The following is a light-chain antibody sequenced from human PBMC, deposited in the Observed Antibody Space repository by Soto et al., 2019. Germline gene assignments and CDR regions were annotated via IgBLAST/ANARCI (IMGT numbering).Light chain of an antibody. J-gene: IGKJ2*01. CDR1: QSLLHSNGYNY. CDR3: MQALQTPLT. V-gene: IGKV2-28*01. Sequence: DIVMTQSPLSLPVTPGEPASISCRPSQSLLHSNGYNYLDWFLQKAGQSPQLLIYLGSNRGSGVTDRFGGSGSGTDFTLKINRVEAEDVGVYYCMQALQTPLTFGQGTKLEIK. CDR2: LGS.